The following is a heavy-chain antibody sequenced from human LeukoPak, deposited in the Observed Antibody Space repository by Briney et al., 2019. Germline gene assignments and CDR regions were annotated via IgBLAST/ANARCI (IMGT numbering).Heavy chain of an antibody. J-gene: IGHJ4*02. D-gene: IGHD3-3*01. CDR2: ISSSSSTI. V-gene: IGHV3-48*01. Sequence: GGSLRLSCAASGFTFSSYSMNWVRQAPGKGLEWVSYISSSSSTIYYADSVKGRFTISRDNAKNSLYLQMNSLRAEDTAVYYCAKESDAIFGVGWDYWGQGTLVTVSS. CDR1: GFTFSSYS. CDR3: AKESDAIFGVGWDY.